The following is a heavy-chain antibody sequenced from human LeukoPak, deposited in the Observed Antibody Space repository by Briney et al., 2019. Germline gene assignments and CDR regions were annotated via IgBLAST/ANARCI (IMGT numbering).Heavy chain of an antibody. CDR2: ISSSGSTI. J-gene: IGHJ5*02. D-gene: IGHD3-9*01. CDR3: ARAYYDILTGYYRDNWFDP. Sequence: GGSLRLSSAASGFTFSSYEMNWVRQAPGKGLEWVSYISSSGSTIYYADSVKGRFTISRDNAKNSLYLQMNSLRAEDTAVYYCARAYYDILTGYYRDNWFDPWGQGTLVTVSS. CDR1: GFTFSSYE. V-gene: IGHV3-48*03.